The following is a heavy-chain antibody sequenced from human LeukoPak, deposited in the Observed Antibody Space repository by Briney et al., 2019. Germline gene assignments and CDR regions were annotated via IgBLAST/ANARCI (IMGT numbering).Heavy chain of an antibody. D-gene: IGHD1-26*01. V-gene: IGHV3-23*01. CDR3: ARPTFLGSSYPDFDY. CDR2: ISGSGGST. Sequence: GGSLRLSCAASGFTFSSYAMSWVRQAPGKGLEWVSAISGSGGSTYYADSVKGRFTISRDNAKNSLYLQMNSLRAKDTALYYCARPTFLGSSYPDFDYWGQGTLVTVSS. J-gene: IGHJ4*02. CDR1: GFTFSSYA.